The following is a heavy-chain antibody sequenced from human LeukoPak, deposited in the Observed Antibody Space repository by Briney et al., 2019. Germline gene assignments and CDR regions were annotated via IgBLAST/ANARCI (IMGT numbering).Heavy chain of an antibody. CDR2: IGSSSSYI. D-gene: IGHD6-19*01. Sequence: PGGSLRLSCAASGFTFSSYAMSWVRQAPGKGLEWVSSIGSSSSYIYYADSVKGRFTISRDNAKNSLYLQMNSLRAEDTAVYYCARGSVQWLVPDYWGQGTLVTVSS. CDR1: GFTFSSYA. CDR3: ARGSVQWLVPDY. J-gene: IGHJ4*02. V-gene: IGHV3-21*01.